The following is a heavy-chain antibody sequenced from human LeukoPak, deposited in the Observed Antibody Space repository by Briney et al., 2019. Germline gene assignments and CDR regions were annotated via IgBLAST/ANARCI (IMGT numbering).Heavy chain of an antibody. CDR3: AKAKKYCSGGSCYYFDY. J-gene: IGHJ4*02. D-gene: IGHD2-15*01. CDR2: ISGSGGST. Sequence: GGSLRLSCAASGFTFSSYAMSWVRQAPGKGLEWVSAISGSGGSTYYADSVKGRFTISRDSSKNTLYLQMNSLRAEDTAVYYCAKAKKYCSGGSCYYFDYWGQGTLVTASS. V-gene: IGHV3-23*01. CDR1: GFTFSSYA.